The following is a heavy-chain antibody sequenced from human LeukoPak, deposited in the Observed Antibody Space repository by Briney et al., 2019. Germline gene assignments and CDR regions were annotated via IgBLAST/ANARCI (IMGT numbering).Heavy chain of an antibody. CDR2: IRYDGDNK. CDR3: AKEAYSGPNCFDP. J-gene: IGHJ5*02. D-gene: IGHD5-12*01. CDR1: GFTFSSYG. V-gene: IGHV3-30*02. Sequence: GGSLRLSCAASGFTFSSYGMHWVRQAPGKGLEWVAFIRYDGDNKYYADSVKGRFTISRDNSKNTLYLQMNSLRDGDTALYYCAKEAYSGPNCFDPWGQGTLVTVSS.